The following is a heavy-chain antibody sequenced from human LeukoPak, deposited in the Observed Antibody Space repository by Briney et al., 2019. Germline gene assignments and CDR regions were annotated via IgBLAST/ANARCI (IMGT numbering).Heavy chain of an antibody. CDR3: ARDHVATITAPFDY. J-gene: IGHJ4*02. V-gene: IGHV3-7*01. Sequence: PGGSLRLSCAASGFTFSSYWMSWVPQAPGKGLEWVANIKQDGSEKYYVDSVKGRFTISRDNAKNSLYLQMNSLRAEDTAVYYCARDHVATITAPFDYWGQGTLVTVSS. CDR2: IKQDGSEK. CDR1: GFTFSSYW. D-gene: IGHD5-12*01.